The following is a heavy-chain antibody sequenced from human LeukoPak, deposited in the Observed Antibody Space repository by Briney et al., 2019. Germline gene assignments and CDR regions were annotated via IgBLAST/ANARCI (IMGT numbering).Heavy chain of an antibody. J-gene: IGHJ6*03. Sequence: SGTLCLSCTVSGVSISEYYWNWVRQPPGKGLEWIVYIYYSGSTTYKPSLTSRVTMSVDRAKNQFSLRVRSVTAADTAVYYCARGDFCSKSNCYLRPMDDWGKGTTVTVSS. D-gene: IGHD3-3*01. CDR1: GVSISEYY. V-gene: IGHV4-59*01. CDR3: ARGDFCSKSNCYLRPMDD. CDR2: IYYSGST.